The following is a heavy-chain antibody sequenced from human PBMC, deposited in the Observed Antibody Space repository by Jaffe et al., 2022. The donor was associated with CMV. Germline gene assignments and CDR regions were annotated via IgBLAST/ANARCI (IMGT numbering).Heavy chain of an antibody. CDR3: ARGISGYCTNGVCYNWFDP. V-gene: IGHV1-46*01. Sequence: QVQLVQSGAEVKKPGASVKVSCKASGYTFTSYYMHWVRQAPGQGLEWMGIINPSGGSTSYAQKFQGRVTMTRDTSTSTVYMELSSLRSEDTAVYYCARGISGYCTNGVCYNWFDPWGQGTLVTVSS. J-gene: IGHJ5*02. CDR1: GYTFTSYY. CDR2: INPSGGST. D-gene: IGHD2-8*01.